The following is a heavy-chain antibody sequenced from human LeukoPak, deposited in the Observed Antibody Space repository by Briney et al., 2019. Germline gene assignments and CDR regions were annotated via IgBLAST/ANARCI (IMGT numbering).Heavy chain of an antibody. J-gene: IGHJ3*02. CDR3: ARHLAVAAILNDLDAFDI. V-gene: IGHV1-69*13. CDR1: GGTFSSYA. CDR2: IIPIFGTA. D-gene: IGHD2-15*01. Sequence: ASVKVSCKASGGTFSSYAISWVRQAPGQGLEWMGGIIPIFGTANYAQKFQGRVTITADESTGTAYMELSSLRSEDTAVYYCARHLAVAAILNDLDAFDIWGQGTMVTVSS.